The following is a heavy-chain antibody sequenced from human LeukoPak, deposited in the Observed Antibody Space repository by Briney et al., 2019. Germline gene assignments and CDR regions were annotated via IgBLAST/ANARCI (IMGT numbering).Heavy chain of an antibody. V-gene: IGHV4-31*03. Sequence: SETLSLTCTVSGGSISSGGYYWSWLRQHPGTGLEWIGYIYYSGSTYYNPSLKSRVTISVDTSKNQFSLKLSSVTAADTAVYYCARGTGCSSTSCYYNWFDPWGQGTLVTVSS. CDR1: GGSISSGGYY. D-gene: IGHD2-2*01. J-gene: IGHJ5*02. CDR2: IYYSGST. CDR3: ARGTGCSSTSCYYNWFDP.